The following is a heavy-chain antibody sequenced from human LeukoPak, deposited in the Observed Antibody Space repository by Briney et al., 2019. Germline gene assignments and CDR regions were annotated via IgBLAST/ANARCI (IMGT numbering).Heavy chain of an antibody. CDR1: GFTFSSYE. Sequence: GGSLRLSCAASGFTFSSYEMNWVRQAPGKAMEGVSSITSSGTYIFYADSVKGRFTTSRDNAKNSLSLQMDSLGPEDTAVYYCAIGTSIWFGFDYWGQGTLVTVSS. D-gene: IGHD3-10*01. CDR2: ITSSGTYI. J-gene: IGHJ4*02. V-gene: IGHV3-21*01. CDR3: AIGTSIWFGFDY.